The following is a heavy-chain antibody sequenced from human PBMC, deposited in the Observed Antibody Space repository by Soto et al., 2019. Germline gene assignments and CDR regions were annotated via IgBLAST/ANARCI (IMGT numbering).Heavy chain of an antibody. J-gene: IGHJ4*02. CDR3: AKRRGAGGHFDY. Sequence: GGSLRLCCAASGFTFSSYAMGWVRQGPGKGLEWVAVVSIGGSTHYADSVRGRFTISRDNSKNTLSLQMNSLTAEDTAVYFCAKRRGAGGHFDYWGQGALVTVSS. CDR2: VSIGGST. CDR1: GFTFSSYA. V-gene: IGHV3-23*01. D-gene: IGHD2-15*01.